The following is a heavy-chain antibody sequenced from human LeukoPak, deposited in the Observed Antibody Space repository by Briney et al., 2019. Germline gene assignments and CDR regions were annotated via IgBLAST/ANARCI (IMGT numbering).Heavy chain of an antibody. D-gene: IGHD4-23*01. Sequence: PGGSLRLSCAGSGFTFSNFAMNWVRQAPGKGLEWVSVISASDGRTNYADSVKGRFTISRDNFNNTLYPQMNSLRAEDTAVYYCTTAVTLPLYYYYGMDVWGQGTTVTVSS. V-gene: IGHV3-23*01. CDR3: TTAVTLPLYYYYGMDV. CDR2: ISASDGRT. CDR1: GFTFSNFA. J-gene: IGHJ6*02.